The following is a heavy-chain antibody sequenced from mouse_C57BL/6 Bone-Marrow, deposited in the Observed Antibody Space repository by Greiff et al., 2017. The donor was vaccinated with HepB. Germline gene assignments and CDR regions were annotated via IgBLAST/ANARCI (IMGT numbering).Heavy chain of an antibody. Sequence: QVHVKQPGAELVRPGSSVKLSCKASGYTFTSYWMDWVKQRPGQGLEWIGNIYPSDSETHYNQKFKHKATLTVDKSSSTAYMQLSSLTSEDSAVYYCARRALTTVVAFYAMDYWGQGTSVTVSS. CDR3: ARRALTTVVAFYAMDY. V-gene: IGHV1-61*01. D-gene: IGHD1-1*01. CDR2: IYPSDSET. CDR1: GYTFTSYW. J-gene: IGHJ4*01.